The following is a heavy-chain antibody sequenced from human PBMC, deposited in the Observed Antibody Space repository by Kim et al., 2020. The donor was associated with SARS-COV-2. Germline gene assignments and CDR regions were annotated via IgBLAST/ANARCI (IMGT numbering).Heavy chain of an antibody. CDR3: TRVYLRDVLRFLELYVGYYYYGMDV. J-gene: IGHJ6*02. CDR2: IRSKAYGGTT. Sequence: GGSLRLSCTASGFTFGDYAMSWVRQAPGKGLEWVGFIRSKAYGGTTEYAASVKGRFTISRDDSKSIAYLQMNSLKTEDTAVYYCTRVYLRDVLRFLELYVGYYYYGMDVWGQGTTVTVSS. CDR1: GFTFGDYA. V-gene: IGHV3-49*04. D-gene: IGHD3-3*01.